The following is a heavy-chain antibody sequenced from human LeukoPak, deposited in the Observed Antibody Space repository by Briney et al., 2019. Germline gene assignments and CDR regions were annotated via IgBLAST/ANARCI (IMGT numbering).Heavy chain of an antibody. CDR3: AKVTYGSGTYGAFDY. Sequence: EGSLRLSCAASGFTFSSHGMSWVRQAPGKGLEWVSTISGSGDNTYYADSVKGRFTISRDNSKNTLYLQTNSLRAEDTAVYYCAKVTYGSGTYGAFDYWGQGTLATVSS. V-gene: IGHV3-23*01. J-gene: IGHJ4*02. CDR1: GFTFSSHG. D-gene: IGHD3-10*01. CDR2: ISGSGDNT.